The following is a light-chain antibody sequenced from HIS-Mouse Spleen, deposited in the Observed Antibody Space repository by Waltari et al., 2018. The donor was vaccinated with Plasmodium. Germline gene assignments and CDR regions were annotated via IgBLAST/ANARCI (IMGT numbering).Light chain of an antibody. J-gene: IGLJ3*02. Sequence: SYELTQPPSVSVSPGQTARITCSGDALPKKYAYWYQQKSGQAHVLVIYEDSQRPSGIPEGLSGARSGTMATLASRGAQVEDEADYYCYSTDSSGNHRVFGGGTKLTVL. CDR2: EDS. CDR1: ALPKKY. V-gene: IGLV3-10*01. CDR3: YSTDSSGNHRV.